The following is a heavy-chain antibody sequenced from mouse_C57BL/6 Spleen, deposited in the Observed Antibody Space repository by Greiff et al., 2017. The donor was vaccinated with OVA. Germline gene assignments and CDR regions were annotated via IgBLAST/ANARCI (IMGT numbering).Heavy chain of an antibody. CDR1: GYTFTSYW. CDR3: ARGRGNGIDY. CDR2: IDPSDSET. Sequence: QVQLQQPGAELVRPGSSVKLSCKASGYTFTSYWMHWVKQRPIQGLEWIGNIDPSDSETHYNQKFKDKATLTVDKSSSTAYMQLSSLTSEDSAVYYCARGRGNGIDYWGQGTTLTVSS. D-gene: IGHD2-1*01. V-gene: IGHV1-52*01. J-gene: IGHJ2*01.